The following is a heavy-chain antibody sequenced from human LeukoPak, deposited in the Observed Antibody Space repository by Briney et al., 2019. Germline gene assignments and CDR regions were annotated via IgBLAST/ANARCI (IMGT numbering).Heavy chain of an antibody. CDR3: AREKFLAAAGTRGSWFDP. V-gene: IGHV3-33*01. CDR2: IWYDGSNK. Sequence: GRSLRLSCAASGFTFSSYGMHWVRQAPGKGLEWVAVIWYDGSNKYYADSVKRRFTVSRDNSKNTLYLQMNSLRAEDTAVYYCAREKFLAAAGTRGSWFDPWGQGTLVTVSS. D-gene: IGHD6-13*01. J-gene: IGHJ5*02. CDR1: GFTFSSYG.